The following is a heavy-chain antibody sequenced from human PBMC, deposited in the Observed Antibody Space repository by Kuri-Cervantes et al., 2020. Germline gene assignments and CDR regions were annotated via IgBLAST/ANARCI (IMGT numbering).Heavy chain of an antibody. V-gene: IGHV3-30*18. J-gene: IGHJ4*02. CDR2: ISYDGSNK. CDR3: ANQLTPYSSFV. Sequence: LSLTCAASGFTFSSYGMHWVRQAPGKGLEWVAVISYDGSNKYYADSVKGRFTISRDNSKNTLYLQMNSLRAEDTAVYYCANQLTPYSSFVWGQGTLVTVSS. D-gene: IGHD6-6*01. CDR1: GFTFSSYG.